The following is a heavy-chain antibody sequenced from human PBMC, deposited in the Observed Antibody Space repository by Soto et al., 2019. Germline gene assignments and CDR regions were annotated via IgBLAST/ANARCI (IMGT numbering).Heavy chain of an antibody. Sequence: EVQLVASGGGFVKPGESLRLSCAGFGLTFSDVRMTWVRQAPGKGLEWIGRIQKKSDGGTTDYPVAVRGRFTISRDDSKNTLYLQLSSLKTEDTAVYYCATDYGWAFNIWGQGTMVTVSS. D-gene: IGHD4-17*01. J-gene: IGHJ3*02. CDR1: GLTFSDVR. CDR2: IQKKSDGGTT. V-gene: IGHV3-15*01. CDR3: ATDYGWAFNI.